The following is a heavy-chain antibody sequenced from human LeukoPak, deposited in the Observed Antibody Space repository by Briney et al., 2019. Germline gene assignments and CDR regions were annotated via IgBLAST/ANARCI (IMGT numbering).Heavy chain of an antibody. V-gene: IGHV3-23*01. Sequence: GGSLRLSCAASGFTFSSYAMSWVRRAPGKGLEWVSAISGSGGSTYYADSVKARFTISRDNSKNTLYLQMNSLRAEDTAVYYCAKQRVGATLSWFDPWGQGTLVTVSS. J-gene: IGHJ5*02. CDR1: GFTFSSYA. CDR3: AKQRVGATLSWFDP. D-gene: IGHD1-26*01. CDR2: ISGSGGST.